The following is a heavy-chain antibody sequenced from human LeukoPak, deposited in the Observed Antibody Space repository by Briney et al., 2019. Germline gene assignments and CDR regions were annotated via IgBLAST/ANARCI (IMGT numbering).Heavy chain of an antibody. Sequence: ASVKVSCKASGYTFTGYYMHWVRQAPGQGLEWMGWISAYNGNTNYAQKLQGRVTMTTDTSTSTAYMELRSLRSDDTAVYYCARVLTSGSSYGMDVWGQGTTVTVSS. CDR2: ISAYNGNT. D-gene: IGHD1-26*01. CDR3: ARVLTSGSSYGMDV. CDR1: GYTFTGYY. J-gene: IGHJ6*02. V-gene: IGHV1-18*04.